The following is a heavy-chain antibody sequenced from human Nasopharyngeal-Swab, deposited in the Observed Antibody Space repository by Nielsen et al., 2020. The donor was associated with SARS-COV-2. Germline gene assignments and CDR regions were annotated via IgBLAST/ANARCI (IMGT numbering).Heavy chain of an antibody. D-gene: IGHD3-10*01. Sequence: GGSLRLSCAASGFTFSDYYMSWIRQAPGKGLEWVSSISSSSSYIYYADSVKGRFTISRDNAKNSLYLQMNSLRAEDTAVYYCARAQAGRMVRDGMDVWGQGTTVTVSS. CDR1: GFTFSDYY. CDR3: ARAQAGRMVRDGMDV. CDR2: ISSSSSYI. J-gene: IGHJ6*02. V-gene: IGHV3-11*06.